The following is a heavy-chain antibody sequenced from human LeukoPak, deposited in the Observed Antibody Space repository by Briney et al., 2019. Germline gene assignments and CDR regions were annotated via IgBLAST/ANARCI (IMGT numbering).Heavy chain of an antibody. CDR1: GGSISSSSYY. J-gene: IGHJ4*02. CDR3: ARRVYSGYDQHAHFDY. D-gene: IGHD5-12*01. CDR2: IYYSGST. V-gene: IGHV4-39*01. Sequence: KPSETLSLTCTVSGGSISSSSYYWGWIRQPPGKGLEWIGSIYYSGSTYYNPSLKSRVTISVDTSKNQFSLKLSSVTAADTAVYYCARRVYSGYDQHAHFDYWGQGTLVTVSS.